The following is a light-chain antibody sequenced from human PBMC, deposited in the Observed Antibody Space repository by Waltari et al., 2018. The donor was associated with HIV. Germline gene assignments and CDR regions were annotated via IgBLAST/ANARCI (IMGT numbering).Light chain of an antibody. J-gene: IGLJ1*01. CDR3: QSYDSSLSGYV. Sequence: QSVLTQPPSVSGAPGQRVTISCTGSSSNIGAGYDVHWYQQLPVTAPKLLIYDNTNRPSGVPDRISGSKSGTSASLAITGLQAEDEADYYCQSYDSSLSGYVFGTGTKVTVL. CDR2: DNT. CDR1: SSNIGAGYD. V-gene: IGLV1-40*01.